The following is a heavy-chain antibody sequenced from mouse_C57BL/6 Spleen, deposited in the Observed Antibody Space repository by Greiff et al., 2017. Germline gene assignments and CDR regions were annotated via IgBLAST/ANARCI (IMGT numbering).Heavy chain of an antibody. CDR1: GFNFKDDY. CDR2: IDPENGDT. J-gene: IGHJ4*01. CDR3: TTLGAMDY. Sequence: VQLQQSGAELVRPGASVKLSCTASGFNFKDDYMHWVKQRPEQGLEWIGWIDPENGDTEYASKFQGKATITADTSSNTAYLQLSSLTSEDTAVYYCTTLGAMDYWGQGTSVTVSS. V-gene: IGHV14-4*01.